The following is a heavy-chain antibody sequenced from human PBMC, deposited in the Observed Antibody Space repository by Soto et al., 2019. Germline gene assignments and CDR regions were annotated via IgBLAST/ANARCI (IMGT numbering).Heavy chain of an antibody. CDR1: GGSISSYY. CDR3: AREGYCSGGSCYYYYMDV. D-gene: IGHD2-15*01. V-gene: IGHV4-59*01. J-gene: IGHJ6*03. CDR2: IYYSGST. Sequence: SETLSLTCTVSGGSISSYYWSWIRQPPGKGLEWIGYIYYSGSTNYNPSLKSRVTISVDTSKNQFSLKLSSVTAADTAVYYCAREGYCSGGSCYYYYMDVWGKGTTVTVSS.